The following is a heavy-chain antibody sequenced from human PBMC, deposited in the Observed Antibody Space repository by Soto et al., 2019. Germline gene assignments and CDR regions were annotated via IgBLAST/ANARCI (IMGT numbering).Heavy chain of an antibody. CDR2: IKYSGTT. D-gene: IGHD1-26*01. J-gene: IGHJ3*02. Sequence: PSETLSLTCTISSGSITSIRRHWGLSRQPPGRRLEGIAGIKYSGTTFYNPSLKSRVTLSVDTSKNQFALKLSSVTAAETAVYYCARHGITGSYYDAFDIWGQGTMVT. CDR1: SGSITSIRRH. V-gene: IGHV4-39*01. CDR3: ARHGITGSYYDAFDI.